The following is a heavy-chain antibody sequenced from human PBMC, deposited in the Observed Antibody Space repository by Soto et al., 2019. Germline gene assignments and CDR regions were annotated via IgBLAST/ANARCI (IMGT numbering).Heavy chain of an antibody. D-gene: IGHD1-20*01. J-gene: IGHJ6*01. V-gene: IGHV1-69*19. CDR3: AIWSNWKPRYYRGLEV. CDR2: IVPLHNTS. Sequence: QVHLLQSGTEVKKPGSSLKVSCKVSGGAFTDYSLNWVRHAPGQGLEWLGGIVPLHNTSNYSLKFLGSGEITASLSSTPVYMYTRGLTTDDTATYYWAIWSNWKPRYYRGLEVWGQGTMVIVSS. CDR1: GGAFTDYS.